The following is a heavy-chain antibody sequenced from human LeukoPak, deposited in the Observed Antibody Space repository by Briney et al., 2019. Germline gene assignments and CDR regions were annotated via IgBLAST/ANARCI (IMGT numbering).Heavy chain of an antibody. D-gene: IGHD1-26*01. CDR1: GFTFSSYW. J-gene: IGHJ4*02. CDR2: IKQDGSEK. CDR3: ARSNSIVGTGGLKD. V-gene: IGHV3-7*01. Sequence: PGGSLRLSCAASGFTFSSYWMSWVRQAPGKGLEWVANIKQDGSEKYYVDSVKGRFTISRDNSKNTLYLEMNSLTAEDTAVYYCARSNSIVGTGGLKDWGQGTLVTVSS.